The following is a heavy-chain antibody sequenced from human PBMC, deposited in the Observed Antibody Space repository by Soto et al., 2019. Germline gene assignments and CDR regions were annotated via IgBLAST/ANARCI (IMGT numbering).Heavy chain of an antibody. Sequence: QITLNESGPTQVKPRQTLTLTCTFSGFSLTTSGVGVGWIRQSPGKAPEGLALIYWDDDKRYSTSLKSRLTNTQDTSKNKVVLTMAYLDPAYTDPYCFAHRVLRTVFGLVTTTAVYFDFWGQGTPVAVSS. V-gene: IGHV2-5*02. D-gene: IGHD3-3*01. CDR3: AHRVLRTVFGLVTTTAVYFDF. CDR2: IYWDDDK. CDR1: GFSLTTSGVG. J-gene: IGHJ4*02.